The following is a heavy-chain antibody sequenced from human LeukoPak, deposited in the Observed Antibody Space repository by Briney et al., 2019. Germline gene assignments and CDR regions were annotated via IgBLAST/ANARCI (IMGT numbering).Heavy chain of an antibody. V-gene: IGHV4-61*01. CDR2: IYYSGST. CDR3: ARDSSSWYGYNWFDP. CDR1: GYSISSGYY. J-gene: IGHJ5*02. D-gene: IGHD6-13*01. Sequence: SETLSLTCTVSGYSISSGYYWAWIRQPPGKGLEWIGYIYYSGSTNYNPSLKSRVTISVDTSKNQFSLKLSSVTAADTAVYYCARDSSSWYGYNWFDPWGQGTLVTVSS.